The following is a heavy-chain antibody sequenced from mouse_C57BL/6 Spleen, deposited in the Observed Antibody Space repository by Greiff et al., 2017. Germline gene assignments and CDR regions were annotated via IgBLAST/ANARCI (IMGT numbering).Heavy chain of an antibody. J-gene: IGHJ3*01. Sequence: QVQLQQSGAELMKPGASVKLSCKASGYTFTGYWIEWVKQRPGHGLEWIGEIYPGSGSTNYNEKFKGKATFTADTSSNTAYMQLSSLTTEDSAIYYCTKRETRTAQAFAYWGQGTLVTVSA. V-gene: IGHV1-9*01. CDR1: GYTFTGYW. D-gene: IGHD3-2*02. CDR2: IYPGSGST. CDR3: TKRETRTAQAFAY.